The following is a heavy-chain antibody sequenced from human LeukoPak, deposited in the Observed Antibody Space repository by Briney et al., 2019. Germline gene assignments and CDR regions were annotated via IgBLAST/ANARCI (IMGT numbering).Heavy chain of an antibody. CDR3: AKAVFFSGHPGYYFDY. CDR2: FDPEDGET. CDR1: GYTLTELS. D-gene: IGHD3-10*01. J-gene: IGHJ4*02. Sequence: ASVKVFCKVSGYTLTELSMHWVRQAPGKGLEWMGGFDPEDGETIYAQEFQGRVTMTEDTSTDTAYMELSSVRSEDTPVYHCAKAVFFSGHPGYYFDYWGQGTLVTVSS. V-gene: IGHV1-24*01.